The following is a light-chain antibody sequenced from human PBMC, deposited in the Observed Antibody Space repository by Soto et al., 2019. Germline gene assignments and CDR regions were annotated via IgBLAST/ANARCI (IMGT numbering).Light chain of an antibody. CDR3: QQCHNWPRT. CDR2: SAS. CDR1: QSVSSN. Sequence: EIVMTQSPATLSVSPGERVTLSCRASQSVSSNLGWYQQKPGQAPRLLIYSASTRATGTPARFSGSGSGTEFTLTISSLQSEDFAIYYCQQCHNWPRTFGGGTKVEIQ. V-gene: IGKV3-15*01. J-gene: IGKJ4*01.